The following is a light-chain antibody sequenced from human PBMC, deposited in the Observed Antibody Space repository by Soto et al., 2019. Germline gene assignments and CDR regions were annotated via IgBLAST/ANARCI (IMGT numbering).Light chain of an antibody. Sequence: EIVLTQSPGSLSLSPGERATLSCTASQSVSSSYLAWYQQKPGQAPRLLIYGASSRAIGIPDRCSGSGSGTTFTLTISRLEPEDFAVYYCQRYGNSLTFGGGTKVEVK. V-gene: IGKV3-20*01. J-gene: IGKJ4*01. CDR2: GAS. CDR3: QRYGNSLT. CDR1: QSVSSSY.